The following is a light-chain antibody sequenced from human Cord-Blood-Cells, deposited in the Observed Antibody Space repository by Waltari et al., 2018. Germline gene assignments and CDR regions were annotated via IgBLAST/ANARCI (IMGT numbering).Light chain of an antibody. J-gene: IGLJ2*01. V-gene: IGLV3-27*01. CDR2: KDS. CDR3: YSAADNNLVV. CDR1: VLAKKY. Sequence: SYELTQPSSVSVSPGQTARITCSGDVLAKKYARWFQQKPGQAPVLLIYKDSERPSGIPERFAGSSSGTTVTLTISGAQVEDEADYYCYSAADNNLVVFGGGTKLTVL.